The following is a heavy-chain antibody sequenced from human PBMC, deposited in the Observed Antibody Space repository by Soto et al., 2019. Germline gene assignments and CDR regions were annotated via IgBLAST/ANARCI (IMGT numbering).Heavy chain of an antibody. Sequence: SETLARTCSVSGDSSSSSDWSWIRQAAKKRPEWVGRIHSTGNSHYNPALGSRGRMSMDTYYNELYLGLASVTACDTAVYFCVRGVVSVGTDWFDPWGRGRLVTVSS. V-gene: IGHV4-4*07. D-gene: IGHD6-13*01. J-gene: IGHJ5*02. CDR2: IHSTGNS. CDR1: GDSSSSSD. CDR3: VRGVVSVGTDWFDP.